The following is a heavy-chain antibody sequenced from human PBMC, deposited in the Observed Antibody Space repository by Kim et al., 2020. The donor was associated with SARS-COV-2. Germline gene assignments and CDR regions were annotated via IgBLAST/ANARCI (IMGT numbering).Heavy chain of an antibody. V-gene: IGHV3-30*04. CDR2: ISYDGSNK. CDR1: GFTFSSYA. CDR3: ARDLDGSGMIEY. Sequence: GGYLRLSCAASGFTFSSYAMHWVRQAPGKGLEWVAVISYDGSNKYYADSVKGRFTISRDNSKNTLYLQMNSLRAGDTAVYYCARDLDGSGMIEYWGQGTL. J-gene: IGHJ4*02. D-gene: IGHD3-10*01.